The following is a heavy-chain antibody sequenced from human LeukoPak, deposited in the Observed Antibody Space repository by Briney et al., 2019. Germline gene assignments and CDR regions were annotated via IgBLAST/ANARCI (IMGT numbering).Heavy chain of an antibody. CDR2: ISYDGSDK. J-gene: IGHJ4*02. CDR3: AREAANGFDY. Sequence: PGGSLRLSCAASGFTFSTYGMHWVRQAPGKGPGWVAVISYDGSDKYYTDSVKGRFTISRDNSKNTLYLQMNSLRAEDTAVYYCAREAANGFDYWGQGTLVTVSS. CDR1: GFTFSTYG. D-gene: IGHD2-15*01. V-gene: IGHV3-30*03.